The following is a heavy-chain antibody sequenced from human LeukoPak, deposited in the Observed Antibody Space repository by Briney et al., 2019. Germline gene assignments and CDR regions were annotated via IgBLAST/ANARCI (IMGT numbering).Heavy chain of an antibody. J-gene: IGHJ4*02. CDR3: ASLGEWFSLFDY. CDR2: IYTSGST. V-gene: IGHV4-4*07. CDR1: GGSISSYY. D-gene: IGHD3-3*01. Sequence: SETLSLTCTVSGGSISSYYWSWIRQPAGKGLEWIGRIYTSGSTNYNPSLKSRVTMSVDTSKNQFSLKLSSVTAADTAVYYCASLGEWFSLFDYWGQGTLVTVSS.